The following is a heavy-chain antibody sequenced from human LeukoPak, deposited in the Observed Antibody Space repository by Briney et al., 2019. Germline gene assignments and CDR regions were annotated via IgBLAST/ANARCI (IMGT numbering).Heavy chain of an antibody. Sequence: ASVKVSCKASGYTFTSYDINWVRQATGQGLEWMGWMNPNSGNTGYAQKFQGRVTMTRNTSISTAYMELSSLRSEDTAVYYCARGPYVWGSYRPYYYMDVWGKGTTVTVSS. D-gene: IGHD3-16*02. J-gene: IGHJ6*03. CDR1: GYTFTSYD. V-gene: IGHV1-8*01. CDR2: MNPNSGNT. CDR3: ARGPYVWGSYRPYYYMDV.